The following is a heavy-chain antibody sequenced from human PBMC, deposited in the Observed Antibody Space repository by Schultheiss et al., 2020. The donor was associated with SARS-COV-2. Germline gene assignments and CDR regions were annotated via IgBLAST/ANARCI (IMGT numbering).Heavy chain of an antibody. CDR2: ISAAGST. J-gene: IGHJ4*02. CDR1: GFTFSRSW. CDR3: ARDITGWYYFDY. D-gene: IGHD6-19*01. V-gene: IGHV3-66*01. Sequence: GGSLRLSCAASGFTFSRSWMHWVRQAPGKGLEWVSVISAAGSTYYADSVRGRFIISRDISKNKLLLQMNSLRADDTAVYYCARDITGWYYFDYWGQGTLVTVSS.